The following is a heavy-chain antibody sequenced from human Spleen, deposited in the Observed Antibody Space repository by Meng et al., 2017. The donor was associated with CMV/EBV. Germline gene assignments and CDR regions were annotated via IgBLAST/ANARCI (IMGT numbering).Heavy chain of an antibody. Sequence: SETLSLTCSVSGDSARSGDFSWTWIRQSPRKDLEWIGYIYNSGKTDYNPSLKSRVIMSVDTSKNQFSMKLTSVTAADTAGYYCARDNDFWSGTLDVWGQGTTVTVSS. D-gene: IGHD3-3*01. CDR1: GDSARSGDFS. CDR3: ARDNDFWSGTLDV. J-gene: IGHJ6*02. V-gene: IGHV4-61*08. CDR2: IYNSGKT.